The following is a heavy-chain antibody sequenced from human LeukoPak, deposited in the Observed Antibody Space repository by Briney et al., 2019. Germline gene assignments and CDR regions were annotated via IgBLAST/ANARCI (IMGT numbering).Heavy chain of an antibody. CDR1: GGTFSSYA. D-gene: IGHD3-3*01. J-gene: IGHJ6*03. CDR3: ARSTYYDFWSGYYFSSYYYYYMDV. Sequence: SVKVSCKASGGTFSSYAISWVRQAPGQGLEWMGGIIPIFGTANYAQKLQGRVTITTDESTSTAYMELSSLRSEDTAVYYCARSTYYDFWSGYYFSSYYYYYMDVWGKGTTVTVSS. V-gene: IGHV1-69*05. CDR2: IIPIFGTA.